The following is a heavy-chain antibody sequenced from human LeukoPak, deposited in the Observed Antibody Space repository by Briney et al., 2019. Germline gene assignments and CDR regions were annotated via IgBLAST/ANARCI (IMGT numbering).Heavy chain of an antibody. CDR3: ATYSILNAREFRY. Sequence: GGSLRLSCAGSGFTFSNSWMGWVRQAPGKGLEWVANVQHVGGETYYVDSVKGRFTISRDNAKNSVYLQMNSLGADDTAVYYCATYSILNAREFRYWGQGTLVTVTS. J-gene: IGHJ1*01. CDR2: VQHVGGET. D-gene: IGHD4-11*01. V-gene: IGHV3-7*01. CDR1: GFTFSNSW.